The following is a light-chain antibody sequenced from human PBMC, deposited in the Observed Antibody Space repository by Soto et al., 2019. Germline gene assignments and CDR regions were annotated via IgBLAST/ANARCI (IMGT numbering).Light chain of an antibody. V-gene: IGKV1-5*03. CDR2: KAS. J-gene: IGKJ1*01. CDR3: QHYNSYSEA. Sequence: DIQMTQSPSTLSGSVGDRVTITCLASQTISSWLAWYQQKPGKAPKLLIYKASTLKSGVPSRFSGSGSGTEFTLTISSLQPDDFATYYCQHYNSYSEAVGQGTKVELK. CDR1: QTISSW.